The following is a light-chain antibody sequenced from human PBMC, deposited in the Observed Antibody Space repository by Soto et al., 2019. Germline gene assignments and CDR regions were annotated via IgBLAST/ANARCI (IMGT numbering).Light chain of an antibody. CDR2: NNN. CDR1: SSNIGSNT. J-gene: IGLJ1*01. CDR3: AAWDDSLNGLV. Sequence: QSVLTQPPSASGTPGQRVTISCSGRSSNIGSNTENWYQQLPGTAPKLLFYNNNQRPSGVPDRFSGSKSGTSASLAISGLQCEDEADYYCAAWDDSLNGLVFGTGTKLTVL. V-gene: IGLV1-44*01.